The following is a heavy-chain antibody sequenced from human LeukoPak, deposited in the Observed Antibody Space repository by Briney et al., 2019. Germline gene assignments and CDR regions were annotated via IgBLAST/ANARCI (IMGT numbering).Heavy chain of an antibody. CDR1: GYTFTSYD. D-gene: IGHD5-12*01. CDR3: AVGWLRPTYYYYMDV. V-gene: IGHV1-8*02. Sequence: ASVKVSCKASGYTFTSYDINWVRQATGQGLEWMGWMNPNSGNTGYAQKFQGRVTMTTDTSTSTAYMELRSLRSDDTAVYYCAVGWLRPTYYYYMDVWGRGTTVTVSS. CDR2: MNPNSGNT. J-gene: IGHJ6*03.